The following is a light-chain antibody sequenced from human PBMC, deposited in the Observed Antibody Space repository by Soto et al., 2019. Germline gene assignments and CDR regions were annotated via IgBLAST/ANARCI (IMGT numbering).Light chain of an antibody. V-gene: IGKV1-33*01. CDR1: QDINNY. CDR3: QQYGNLLWR. J-gene: IGKJ1*01. Sequence: DIQMTQSPSSLSASVGDRVTITCQASQDINNYLNWYQQKSGTAPELLIYDASNLETGVPSRFSGSGSRTHITFIISGLQPEYFATYYCQQYGNLLWRFGQGTKLEI. CDR2: DAS.